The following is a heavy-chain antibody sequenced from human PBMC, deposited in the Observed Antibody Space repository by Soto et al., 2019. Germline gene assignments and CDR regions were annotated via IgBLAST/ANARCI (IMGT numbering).Heavy chain of an antibody. CDR1: GFTFSSYA. CDR2: ISGSGGST. J-gene: IGHJ4*02. D-gene: IGHD6-13*01. CDR3: AEGIAAAGTY. Sequence: PGGSPRLCCAASGFTFSSYAMSWFLQAPGKGLEWVSAISGSGGSTYYADSVKGRFTISRDNSKNTLYLQMNSLRAEDTAVYYCAEGIAAAGTYWGQGTLVTVSS. V-gene: IGHV3-23*01.